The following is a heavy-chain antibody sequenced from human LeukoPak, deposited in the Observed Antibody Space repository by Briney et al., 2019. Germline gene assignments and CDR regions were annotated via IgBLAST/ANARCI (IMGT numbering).Heavy chain of an antibody. V-gene: IGHV3-23*01. CDR3: ANEIRPNDY. Sequence: GGSLRLSCAASGFTFSDYWIHWVRQAPGKGLEWVSAISISGSKTYYADSVKGRFTISRDNSKNTLYLQMNSLRAEDTAVYYCANEIRPNDYWGQGTQVTISS. D-gene: IGHD4-17*01. CDR1: GFTFSDYW. J-gene: IGHJ4*02. CDR2: ISISGSKT.